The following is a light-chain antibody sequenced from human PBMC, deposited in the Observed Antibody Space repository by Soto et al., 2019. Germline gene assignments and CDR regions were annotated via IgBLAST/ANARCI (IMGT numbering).Light chain of an antibody. Sequence: QSVLTQSPSASASLGASVKLTCTLSSGHSNYAIAWHQQQPEKGPRYLMKLNSDGSHGKGDGIPDRFSGSSSGAERYLTISSRQSEDEADYYCQTWGTGIGVFGGGTQLTVL. J-gene: IGLJ3*02. CDR1: SGHSNYA. CDR2: LNSDGSH. CDR3: QTWGTGIGV. V-gene: IGLV4-69*01.